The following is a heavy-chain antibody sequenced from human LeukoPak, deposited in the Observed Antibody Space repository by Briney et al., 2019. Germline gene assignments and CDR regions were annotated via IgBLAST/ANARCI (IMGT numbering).Heavy chain of an antibody. V-gene: IGHV3-7*01. J-gene: IGHJ6*02. Sequence: PGGSLRLSCAASGFTFSSYWMSWVRQAPGKGLEWVANIKEDGSEKYYADSVKGRFTISRDNAKKSLFLQMNSLRVEDTAVYYCARGRNLAVWGQGTTVTVSS. CDR3: ARGRNLAV. CDR2: IKEDGSEK. CDR1: GFTFSSYW.